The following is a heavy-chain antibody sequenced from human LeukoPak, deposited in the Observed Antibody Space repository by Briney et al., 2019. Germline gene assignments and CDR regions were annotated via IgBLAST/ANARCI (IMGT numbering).Heavy chain of an antibody. CDR3: TRVDCRSTSCYISHADY. V-gene: IGHV3-49*04. Sequence: GGSLRLSCTTSGFTFGDYAMSWVRQAPGKGLEWVGFIRSKVYGGTPEYAASVKGRFTISRDDSKSIAYLQMNSLKTEDTAVYYCTRVDCRSTSCYISHADYWGRGTLVTVSS. CDR2: IRSKVYGGTP. CDR1: GFTFGDYA. D-gene: IGHD2-2*02. J-gene: IGHJ4*02.